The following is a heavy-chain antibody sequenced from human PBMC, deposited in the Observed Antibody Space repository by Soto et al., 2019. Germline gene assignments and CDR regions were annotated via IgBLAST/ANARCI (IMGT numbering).Heavy chain of an antibody. J-gene: IGHJ6*02. CDR2: IYYSGST. CDR1: GGSISSGDYY. V-gene: IGHV4-30-4*01. CDR3: ARAAGTTVGGTYYYGMDV. D-gene: IGHD1-7*01. Sequence: LSLTCTVSGGSISSGDYYWSWIRQPPGKGLEWIGYIYYSGSTYYNPSLKSRVTISVDTSKNQFSLKLSSVTAADTAVYYCARAAGTTVGGTYYYGMDVWGQGTTVTVSS.